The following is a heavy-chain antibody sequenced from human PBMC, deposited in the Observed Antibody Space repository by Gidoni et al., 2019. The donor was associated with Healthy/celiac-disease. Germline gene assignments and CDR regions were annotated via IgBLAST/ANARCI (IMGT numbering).Heavy chain of an antibody. Sequence: EVQLVESGGGLVKPGGSLSLSCAASGFTFSSYSMNWVRQAPGKGLEWVSSISSSSSYIYYADSVKGRFTISRDNAKNSLYLQMNSLRAEDTAVYYCARDVGGVAPQYWGQGTLVTVSS. CDR2: ISSSSSYI. V-gene: IGHV3-21*01. D-gene: IGHD3-16*01. CDR3: ARDVGGVAPQY. J-gene: IGHJ4*02. CDR1: GFTFSSYS.